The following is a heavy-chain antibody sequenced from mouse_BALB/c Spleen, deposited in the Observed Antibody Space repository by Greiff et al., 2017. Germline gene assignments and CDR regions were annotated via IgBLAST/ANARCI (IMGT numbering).Heavy chain of an antibody. V-gene: IGHV2-9*02. CDR1: GFSLTSYG. Sequence: VQLQESGPGLVAPSQSLSITCTVSGFSLTSYGVHWVRQPPGKGLEWLGVIWAGGSTNYNSALMSRLSISKDNSKSQVFLKMNSLQTDDTAMYYCARKVPNYAMDYWSQGTSVTVSS. CDR3: ARKVPNYAMDY. D-gene: IGHD5-1*01. J-gene: IGHJ4*01. CDR2: IWAGGST.